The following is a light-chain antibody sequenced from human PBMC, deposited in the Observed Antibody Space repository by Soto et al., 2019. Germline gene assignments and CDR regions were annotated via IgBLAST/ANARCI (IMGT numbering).Light chain of an antibody. Sequence: DIQMPQSPSSLSASVGDRVTITCRASQSISNYLNWYQQKPGKAPKLLIYAASSLQVDVPTRFSGSGSGTDFTLIITSLQPDDFATYYCQQGYSTPLTVGPGTKVDIK. CDR2: AAS. J-gene: IGKJ3*01. CDR3: QQGYSTPLT. V-gene: IGKV1-39*01. CDR1: QSISNY.